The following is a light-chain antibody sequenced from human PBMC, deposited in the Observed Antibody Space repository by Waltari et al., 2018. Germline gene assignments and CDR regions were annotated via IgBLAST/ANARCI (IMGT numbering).Light chain of an antibody. Sequence: EIVLTQSPGTLSLSPGERATLSCRASQRVSRTLAWYQQKPSQAPRLLIYDASSRATGSPDRFSGSGSGTDFSLTISRLEPEDFAVYYCQKYGTLPATFGQGTKVEIK. V-gene: IGKV3-20*01. CDR3: QKYGTLPAT. J-gene: IGKJ1*01. CDR2: DAS. CDR1: QRVSRT.